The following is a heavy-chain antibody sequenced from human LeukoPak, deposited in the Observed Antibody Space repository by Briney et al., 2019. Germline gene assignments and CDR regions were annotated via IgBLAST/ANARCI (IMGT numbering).Heavy chain of an antibody. CDR3: AREYCSGGSCRFDY. Sequence: GGSLRLSCAASGFTFRSYSMNWVRQAPGKGLEWVSSISSSSSYIYYADSVKGRFTISRDNAKNSLYLQMNSLRAEDTAVYYCAREYCSGGSCRFDYWGQGTLVTVSS. J-gene: IGHJ4*02. CDR2: ISSSSSYI. D-gene: IGHD2-15*01. V-gene: IGHV3-21*04. CDR1: GFTFRSYS.